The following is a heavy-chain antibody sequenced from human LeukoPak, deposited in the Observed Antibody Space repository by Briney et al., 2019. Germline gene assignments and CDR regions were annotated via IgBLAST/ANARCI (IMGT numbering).Heavy chain of an antibody. Sequence: KPSETLSLTCTVSGGSISSYYWSWIRQPPGKGLEWIGYIYYSGSTNYNPSLKSRVTISVDTSKNQFSLKLSSVTAADTAVYYCARAEDLDYYGSGSYYIYWGQGTLVTVSS. J-gene: IGHJ4*02. D-gene: IGHD3-10*01. CDR1: GGSISSYY. CDR3: ARAEDLDYYGSGSYYIY. V-gene: IGHV4-59*01. CDR2: IYYSGST.